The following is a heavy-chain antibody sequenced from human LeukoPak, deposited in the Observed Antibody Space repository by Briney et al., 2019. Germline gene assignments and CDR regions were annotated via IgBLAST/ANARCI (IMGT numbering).Heavy chain of an antibody. CDR2: ISYDGSNK. CDR3: ARIGWLPNTPSDY. V-gene: IGHV3-30*03. J-gene: IGHJ4*02. D-gene: IGHD3-22*01. CDR1: GFTFSSYG. Sequence: GGSLRLSCAASGFTFSSYGMHWVRQAPGKGLEWVAVISYDGSNKYYADSVKGRFTISRDNSKNTLYLQMNSLRAEDTAVYYCARIGWLPNTPSDYWGQGTLVTVSS.